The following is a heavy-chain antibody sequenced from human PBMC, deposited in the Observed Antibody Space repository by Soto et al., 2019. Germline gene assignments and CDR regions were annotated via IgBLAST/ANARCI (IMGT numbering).Heavy chain of an antibody. CDR3: ASYETLHGASDY. D-gene: IGHD3-16*01. J-gene: IGHJ4*02. CDR1: GGSISSYY. Sequence: QVQLQETGPGLVKPSETLSLTCTVSGGSISSYYWSWIRQPPGQGLEWIGYIYYNVKTNYNPSLKSRVSLSVDTSKNQFSLKLSSVTAADTAVYYCASYETLHGASDYWGQGALVTVSS. V-gene: IGHV4-59*08. CDR2: IYYNVKT.